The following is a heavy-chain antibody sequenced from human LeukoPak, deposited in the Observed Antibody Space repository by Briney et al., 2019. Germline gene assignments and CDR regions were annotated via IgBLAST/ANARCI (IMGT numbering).Heavy chain of an antibody. D-gene: IGHD3-22*01. CDR2: INHSGST. V-gene: IGHV4-34*01. CDR3: ARGGYDSSGYLHPNWFDP. J-gene: IGHJ5*02. CDR1: GGSFSGYY. Sequence: PSGTLSLTCAVYGGSFSGYYWSWIRQPPGKGLEWIGEINHSGSTNYNPSLKSRVTISVDTSKNQFSLKLSSVTAADTAVYYCARGGYDSSGYLHPNWFDPWGQGTLVTVSS.